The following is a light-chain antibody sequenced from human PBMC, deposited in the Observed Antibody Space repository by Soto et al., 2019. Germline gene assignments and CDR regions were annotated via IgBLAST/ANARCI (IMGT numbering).Light chain of an antibody. V-gene: IGLV2-23*01. CDR2: EGS. CDR1: SSDVASYNL. J-gene: IGLJ1*01. Sequence: QSALAQPASVSGSPGQSITISCTGTSSDVASYNLVSWYQQHPGKAPKFLIYEGSKRPSGISSRFSGSKSGNTASLTISGLQPEDEADYYCCSYAGSRTYVFGTGTKVT. CDR3: CSYAGSRTYV.